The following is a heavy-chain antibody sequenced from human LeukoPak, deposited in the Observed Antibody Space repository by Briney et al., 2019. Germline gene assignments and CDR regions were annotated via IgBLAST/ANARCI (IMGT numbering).Heavy chain of an antibody. D-gene: IGHD6-6*01. CDR1: GYTFTNYG. Sequence: ASVKVSCKASGYTFTNYGISWVRQAPGQGLEWMGWISVYSGNTNYAQKFQGRVTITTDESTSTAYMELSSLRSEDTAVYYCARGSSSSKYYYYYYMDVWGKGTTVTVSS. CDR3: ARGSSSSKYYYYYYMDV. CDR2: ISVYSGNT. J-gene: IGHJ6*03. V-gene: IGHV1-18*01.